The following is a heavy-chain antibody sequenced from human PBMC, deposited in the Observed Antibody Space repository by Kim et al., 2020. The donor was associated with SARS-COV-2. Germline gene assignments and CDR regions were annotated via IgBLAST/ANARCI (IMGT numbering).Heavy chain of an antibody. CDR2: IIPIFGTG. CDR1: GGTFSSYA. Sequence: SVKVSCKASGGTFSSYAISWVRQAPGQGLEWMGGIIPIFGTGNYAQKFQGRVTITADESTSTAYMELSSLRSEDTAVYYWAGSAYGGSWTKNYYYGMDV. J-gene: IGHJ6*01. D-gene: IGHD6-13*01. V-gene: IGHV1-69*13. CDR3: AGSAYGGSWTKNYYYGMDV.